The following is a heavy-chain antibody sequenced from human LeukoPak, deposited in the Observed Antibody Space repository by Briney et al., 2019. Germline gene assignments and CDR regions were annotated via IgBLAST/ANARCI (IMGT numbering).Heavy chain of an antibody. J-gene: IGHJ4*02. V-gene: IGHV4-59*01. CDR2: IYYSGST. D-gene: IGHD2-15*01. CDR1: GGSISSYY. CDR3: ARAVVAATFDY. Sequence: PSETLSLTCTVPGGSISSYYWSWIRQPPGKGLEWIGYIYYSGSTNYNPSLKSRVTISVDTSKNQFSLKLSSVTAADTAVYYCARAVVAATFDYWGQGTLVTVSS.